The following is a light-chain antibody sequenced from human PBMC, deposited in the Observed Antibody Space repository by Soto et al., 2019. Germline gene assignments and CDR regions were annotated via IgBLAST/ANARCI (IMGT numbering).Light chain of an antibody. V-gene: IGLV1-51*02. CDR3: GAWDSSLSATV. J-gene: IGLJ1*01. Sequence: QSVLTQPPSVSAAPGQKVTISCSGSSSNIGNNYVSWYQQLPGTAPKLLIYENNKRPSGIPDRFSGSKSGTSATLGITGLQTGDGADYYCGAWDSSLSATVFGTGTKVTVL. CDR2: ENN. CDR1: SSNIGNNY.